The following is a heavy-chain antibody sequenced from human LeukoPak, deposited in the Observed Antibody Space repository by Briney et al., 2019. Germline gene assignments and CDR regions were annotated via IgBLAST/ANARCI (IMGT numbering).Heavy chain of an antibody. CDR1: GFTFSSHA. V-gene: IGHV3-23*01. CDR3: AIHKEYQPLFCFDY. J-gene: IGHJ4*02. D-gene: IGHD2-2*01. CDR2: ISGSGGST. Sequence: GGSLRLSCAASGFTFSSHAMSWVRQAPGKGLEWVSAISGSGGSTYYADSVKGRFTISRDNSKNTLYLQMNSLRAEDTAVYYCAIHKEYQPLFCFDYWGQGTLVTVSS.